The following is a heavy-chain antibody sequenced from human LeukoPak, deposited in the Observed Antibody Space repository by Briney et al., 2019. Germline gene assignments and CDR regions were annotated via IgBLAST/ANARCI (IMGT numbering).Heavy chain of an antibody. J-gene: IGHJ5*02. Sequence: SEALSLTCTVSGGSISSDYWSWIRQPPGKGLEWVGYIYYSGSTNYNPSLKSRVTISVDTSKNQFSLQLSSVTAADTAVYYCARVLLAINWFDPWGQGTLVTVSS. D-gene: IGHD5-12*01. CDR3: ARVLLAINWFDP. CDR1: GGSISSDY. V-gene: IGHV4-59*01. CDR2: IYYSGST.